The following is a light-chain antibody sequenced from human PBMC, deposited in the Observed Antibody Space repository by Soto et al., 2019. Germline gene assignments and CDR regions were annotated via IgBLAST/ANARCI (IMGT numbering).Light chain of an antibody. Sequence: QSALTQPASVSGSPGQSITISCTGTSSDVGSYNYVSWHQQHPGQAPKLMIYEVTNRASGIPDRFSASKSGNTASLTISGLQAGDEADYYCSSYRSSSTYVFGTGNKVTVL. V-gene: IGLV2-14*01. J-gene: IGLJ1*01. CDR2: EVT. CDR3: SSYRSSSTYV. CDR1: SSDVGSYNY.